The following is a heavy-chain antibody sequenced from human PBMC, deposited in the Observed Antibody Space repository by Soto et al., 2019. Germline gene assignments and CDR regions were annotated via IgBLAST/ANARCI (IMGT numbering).Heavy chain of an antibody. Sequence: SQTLSLTCAISGDSVSSNSASWNWIRQSPSRGLEWLGRTYYRSKWYNDYAVSVKSRITINPDTSKNQFSLQLNSVTPEDTAVYYCARGRSHNWNYGIGMDVWGQGTTVTVSS. V-gene: IGHV6-1*01. J-gene: IGHJ6*02. D-gene: IGHD1-7*01. CDR1: GDSVSSNSAS. CDR2: TYYRSKWYN. CDR3: ARGRSHNWNYGIGMDV.